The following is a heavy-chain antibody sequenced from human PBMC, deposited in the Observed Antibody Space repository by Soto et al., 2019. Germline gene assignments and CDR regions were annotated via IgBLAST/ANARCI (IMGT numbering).Heavy chain of an antibody. CDR2: ISFEGSNK. V-gene: IGHV3-30*18. CDR3: AKNGATQVPPRFLEA. CDR1: GFNFSHYA. Sequence: GGSLRLSCEASGFNFSHYAMHWVRQAPGKGLEWLAIISFEGSNKYSAKPVKDRFTISLVNYKSTLYLQMNSLRPEYTAVYYCAKNGATQVPPRFLEAWGQGTPVTVSS. J-gene: IGHJ5*02. D-gene: IGHD3-3*01.